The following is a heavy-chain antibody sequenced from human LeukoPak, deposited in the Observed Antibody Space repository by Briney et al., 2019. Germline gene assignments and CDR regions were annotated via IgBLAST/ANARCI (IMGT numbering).Heavy chain of an antibody. CDR3: TRIRGSRYYLDY. Sequence: ESGPTLVNPTQTLTLTCTFSGFSLSTSGMCVSWIRHPPVKALEWLARIDWDDDKYYSTSLKTRLTISKDTSKTQVVLTMTNMDPVDTATYYCTRIRGSRYYLDYWGQGTLVTVSS. CDR1: GFSLSTSGMC. CDR2: IDWDDDK. J-gene: IGHJ4*02. V-gene: IGHV2-70*11. D-gene: IGHD6-13*01.